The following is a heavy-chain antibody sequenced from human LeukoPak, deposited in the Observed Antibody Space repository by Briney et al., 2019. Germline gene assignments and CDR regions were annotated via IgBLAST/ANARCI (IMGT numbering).Heavy chain of an antibody. Sequence: GGSLSLTCAVSGFTFSGYNMHWVRQAPGKGLEWVAVMSYDGSNKFYADSVKGRFTISRDNSKNTLYLQMNSLRAEDTAVYYCAREADYYGSGTYCDYWGQGTLDTVSS. J-gene: IGHJ4*02. CDR1: GFTFSGYN. CDR2: MSYDGSNK. D-gene: IGHD3-10*01. CDR3: AREADYYGSGTYCDY. V-gene: IGHV3-30-3*01.